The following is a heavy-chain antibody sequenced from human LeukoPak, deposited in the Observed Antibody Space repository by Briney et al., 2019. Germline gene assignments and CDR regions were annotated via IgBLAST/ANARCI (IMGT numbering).Heavy chain of an antibody. CDR2: ISSGATTT. Sequence: GGFLRLSCAASGFTLSSDSMNWVRQAPGKGLEWISYISSGATTTYYADSVKGRFTISRDTAQNSLYLQMNFLRVDDTAVYYCAKGTVGAKFWGQGTLVIVSS. CDR3: AKGTVGAKF. V-gene: IGHV3-48*04. CDR1: GFTLSSDS. D-gene: IGHD1-26*01. J-gene: IGHJ4*02.